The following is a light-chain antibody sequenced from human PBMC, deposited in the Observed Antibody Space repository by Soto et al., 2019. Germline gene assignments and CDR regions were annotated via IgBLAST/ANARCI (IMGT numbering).Light chain of an antibody. J-gene: IGKJ2*01. V-gene: IGKV3-20*01. CDR3: QQYGNSAYT. CDR1: QSVTNNN. Sequence: EIVLTQSPGTLSLSPGERVPLSSRASQSVTNNNLARYQQKPGQAPRLLIHAAPTRAVGIPDRFSGSGSVTDFTLDISRLEPEDFAVYYCQQYGNSAYTFGQGTKVELK. CDR2: AAP.